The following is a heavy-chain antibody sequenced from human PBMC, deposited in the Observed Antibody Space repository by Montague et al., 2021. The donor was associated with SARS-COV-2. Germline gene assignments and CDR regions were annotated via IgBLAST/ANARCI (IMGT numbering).Heavy chain of an antibody. D-gene: IGHD3-22*01. CDR3: ARVLTWDSSGPYSENFDY. CDR1: GGSVSSSSYY. V-gene: IGHV4-61*01. Sequence: SETLSLTCTVSGGSVSSSSYYWSWIRQPPGKGLEWIGYIYYSGSTNYNPSLKSRVTISIDTSKNQFSLKLSSVTAADTAVYYCARVLTWDSSGPYSENFDYWGQGTLVTVSS. J-gene: IGHJ4*02. CDR2: IYYSGST.